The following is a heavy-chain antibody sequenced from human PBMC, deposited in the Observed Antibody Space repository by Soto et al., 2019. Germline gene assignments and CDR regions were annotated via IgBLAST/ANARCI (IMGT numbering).Heavy chain of an antibody. J-gene: IGHJ2*01. CDR2: ISGSGSST. D-gene: IGHD3-3*01. CDR1: GFTFSTYA. Sequence: GGSLRLSCAASGFTFSTYAMSWVRQAPGKGLEWVSVISGSGSSTYYADSVKGRFTISRDNSKNTLYLQMNSLRAEDTAVYYCAKDASSGITSFDLWGRGTLVTVSS. CDR3: AKDASSGITSFDL. V-gene: IGHV3-23*01.